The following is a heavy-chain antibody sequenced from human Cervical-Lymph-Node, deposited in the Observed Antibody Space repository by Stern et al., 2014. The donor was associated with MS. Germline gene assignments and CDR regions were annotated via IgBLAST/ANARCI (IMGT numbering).Heavy chain of an antibody. D-gene: IGHD5-18*01. CDR3: AGGRDTFDY. CDR1: GFMSSNYW. CDR2: IKQDGSEE. Sequence: EVQLVESGGGLVQPGGSLRLSCTASGFMSSNYWMSWVRQAPGKGLEWVANIKQDGSEEYYVDSVKGRFTISRDNAKNSLYLQMNSLRAEDTAVYYCAGGRDTFDYWGQGALVTVSS. V-gene: IGHV3-7*04. J-gene: IGHJ4*02.